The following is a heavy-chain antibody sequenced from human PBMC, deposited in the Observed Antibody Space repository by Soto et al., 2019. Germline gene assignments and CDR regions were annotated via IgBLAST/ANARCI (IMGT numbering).Heavy chain of an antibody. CDR2: ITSSSTYI. Sequence: GGSLRLSCVASGFTFRAYSMSWVRQAPGQGLEWVSSITSSSTYIYYTRSVEGRFTISRDDAKNSLHLQMNSLRAEDTAVYYCARDLLEGYGHARQPDYWGQGTLVTVSS. D-gene: IGHD5-18*01. CDR1: GFTFRAYS. J-gene: IGHJ4*02. CDR3: ARDLLEGYGHARQPDY. V-gene: IGHV3-21*06.